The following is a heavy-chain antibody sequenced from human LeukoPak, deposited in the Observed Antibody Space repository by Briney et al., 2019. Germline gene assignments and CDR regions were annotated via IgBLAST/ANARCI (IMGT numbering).Heavy chain of an antibody. V-gene: IGHV3-53*05. CDR2: IYSGGST. D-gene: IGHD3-10*01. Sequence: GGSLRLSCAASGFTVSSNYMSWVRQAPGKGLEWVSVIYSGGSTYYADSVKGRFTISRDNAKNSVYLQMNSLRAEDTAFYYCTKDRGDTFGDLYDWGQGTLVTVSS. CDR3: TKDRGDTFGDLYD. CDR1: GFTVSSNY. J-gene: IGHJ1*01.